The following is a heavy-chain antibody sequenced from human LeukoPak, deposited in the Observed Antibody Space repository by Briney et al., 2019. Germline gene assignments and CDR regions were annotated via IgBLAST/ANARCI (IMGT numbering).Heavy chain of an antibody. CDR3: ARELGIEGYWYFDL. Sequence: GGSLRLSCAASGFTVRSYDMHWVRQVAGKGLEWVSAISTASNPHYAASVQGRFTIFRANAENSLYLQMNSLSAEDTAVYYCARELGIEGYWYFDLWGRGTLVTVSS. D-gene: IGHD7-27*01. V-gene: IGHV3-13*05. CDR2: ISTASNP. CDR1: GFTVRSYD. J-gene: IGHJ2*01.